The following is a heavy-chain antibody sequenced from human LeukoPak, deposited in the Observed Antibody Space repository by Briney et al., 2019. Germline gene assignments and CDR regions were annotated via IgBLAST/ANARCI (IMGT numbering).Heavy chain of an antibody. D-gene: IGHD2-15*01. V-gene: IGHV3-21*01. CDR2: ISSSSSYI. CDR1: GFTFSSYS. Sequence: GGSLRLSCAASGFTFSSYSMNWVRQAPGKGLDWVSSISSSSSYIYYADSVKGRFTISRDNAKNSLYLQMNSLRAEDTAVYYCARGFWYCSGGSCYSAFFDYWGQGTLVTVSS. J-gene: IGHJ4*02. CDR3: ARGFWYCSGGSCYSAFFDY.